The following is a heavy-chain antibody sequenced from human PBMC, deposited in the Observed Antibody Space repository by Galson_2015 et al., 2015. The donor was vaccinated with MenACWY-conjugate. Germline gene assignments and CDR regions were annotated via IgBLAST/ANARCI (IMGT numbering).Heavy chain of an antibody. CDR3: ARWVAVKMIEY. J-gene: IGHJ4*02. D-gene: IGHD6-19*01. V-gene: IGHV3-74*01. CDR1: GFTFSSYW. Sequence: SLRLSCAASGFTFSSYWMHWVRQAPGKGLVWVSLINSDGSSTSYADSVKGRSTISRDNAKNTLYLQMNSLRAEDTAVYYCARWVAVKMIEYCGQGTLVTVSS. CDR2: INSDGSST.